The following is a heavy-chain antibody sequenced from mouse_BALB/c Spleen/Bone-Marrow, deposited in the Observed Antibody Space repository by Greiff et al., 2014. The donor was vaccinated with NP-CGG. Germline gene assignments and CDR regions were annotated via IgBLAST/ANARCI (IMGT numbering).Heavy chain of an antibody. CDR2: IDPANGNT. CDR1: GFNIKDTY. Sequence: EVQLQLSGAELVKPGASVKLSCTASGFNIKDTYMHWVKQRPEQGLEWIGRIDPANGNTKYDPKFQGKATITADTSSNTAYLQLSSLTSEDTAVYYCARNGNYGAWFAYWGQGTLVTVSA. CDR3: ARNGNYGAWFAY. J-gene: IGHJ3*01. D-gene: IGHD2-1*01. V-gene: IGHV14-3*02.